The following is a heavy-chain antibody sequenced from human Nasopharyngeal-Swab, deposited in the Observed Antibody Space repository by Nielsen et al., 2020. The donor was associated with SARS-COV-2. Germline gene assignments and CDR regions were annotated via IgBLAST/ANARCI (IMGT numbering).Heavy chain of an antibody. D-gene: IGHD3-22*01. CDR2: ISSSSSYI. Sequence: WIRQPPGKGLEWVSSISSSSSYIYYADSVKGRFTISSDNAKNSLYLQMNSLRAEDTAVYYCARGRAMIVVVDPYGMDVWGQGTTVTVSS. J-gene: IGHJ6*02. V-gene: IGHV3-21*01. CDR3: ARGRAMIVVVDPYGMDV.